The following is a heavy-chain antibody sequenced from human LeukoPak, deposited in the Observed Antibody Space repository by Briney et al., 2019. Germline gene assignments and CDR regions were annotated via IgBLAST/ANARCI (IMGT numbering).Heavy chain of an antibody. Sequence: SETLSLTCTVSGGSISSYYWSWIRQPPGEGLEWIGYIYYSGSTNYNPSLKSRVTISVDTSKNQFSLKLSSVTAADTAVYYCARGPYYYDSSGYYPIDYWGQGTLVTVSS. CDR1: GGSISSYY. CDR2: IYYSGST. J-gene: IGHJ4*02. CDR3: ARGPYYYDSSGYYPIDY. D-gene: IGHD3-22*01. V-gene: IGHV4-59*01.